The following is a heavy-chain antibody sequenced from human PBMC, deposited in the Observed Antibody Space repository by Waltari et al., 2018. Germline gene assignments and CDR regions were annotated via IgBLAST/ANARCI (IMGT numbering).Heavy chain of an antibody. Sequence: QVQLVQSGAEVKKPGASVKVSCKVSGYTLTELSMHWVRQAPGKGLEWMGGFDPEDGETIYAQKFQGRVTMTEDTSTDTAYMELSSLRSEDTAVYYCAVPVYYDSSGYYYDAFDIWGQGTMVTVSS. CDR3: AVPVYYDSSGYYYDAFDI. V-gene: IGHV1-24*01. J-gene: IGHJ3*02. CDR2: FDPEDGET. D-gene: IGHD3-22*01. CDR1: GYTLTELS.